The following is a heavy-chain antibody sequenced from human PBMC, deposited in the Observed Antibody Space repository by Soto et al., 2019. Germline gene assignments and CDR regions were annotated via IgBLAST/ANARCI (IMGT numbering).Heavy chain of an antibody. V-gene: IGHV1-69*01. CDR1: GGTFSSYA. CDR3: ARADKIAARHWTFDF. CDR2: IIPIFGTA. D-gene: IGHD6-6*01. Sequence: QVQLVQSGAEVKKPGSSVKVSCKASGGTFSSYAISWVRQAPGQGLEWMGGIIPIFGTANYAQKFQGRVTITADESTSTAYMEQSIQRSEDTAVYYCARADKIAARHWTFDFWGQGTLVTVSS. J-gene: IGHJ4*02.